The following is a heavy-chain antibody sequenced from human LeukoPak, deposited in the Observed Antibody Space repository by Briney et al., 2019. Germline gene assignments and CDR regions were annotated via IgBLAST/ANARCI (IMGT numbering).Heavy chain of an antibody. Sequence: GRSLRLSCAASGFTFDDYAMHWVRQAPGKGLEWVSGISWNSGSIGYADSVKGRFTISRGNAKNSLYLQMNSLRAEDTALYYCAKDIIPYCSSTSCYTGFDYWGQGTLVTVSS. D-gene: IGHD2-2*02. V-gene: IGHV3-9*01. CDR1: GFTFDDYA. J-gene: IGHJ4*02. CDR3: AKDIIPYCSSTSCYTGFDY. CDR2: ISWNSGSI.